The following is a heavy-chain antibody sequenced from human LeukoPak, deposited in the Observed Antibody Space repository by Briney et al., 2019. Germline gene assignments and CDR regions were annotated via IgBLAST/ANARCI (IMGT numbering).Heavy chain of an antibody. CDR2: ISYDGSNK. CDR3: ARDSLNFDRDYYYYCGMDV. J-gene: IGHJ6*02. CDR1: GFTFSSYA. D-gene: IGHD3-9*01. Sequence: GGSLRLSCAASGFTFSSYAMHWVRQAPGKGLEWVAVISYDGSNKYYADSVKGRFIISRDNSKNTLYLQMNSLRAVDTAVYYCARDSLNFDRDYYYYCGMDVWGQGTTVTVSS. V-gene: IGHV3-30-3*01.